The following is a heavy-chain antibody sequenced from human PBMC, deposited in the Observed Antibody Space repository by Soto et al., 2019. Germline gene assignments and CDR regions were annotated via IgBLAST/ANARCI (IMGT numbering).Heavy chain of an antibody. CDR1: GFTFSSYA. Sequence: GGSLRLSCAASGFTFSSYAMRWVRQAPGKGLEWVSAISGSGGSTYYADSVKGRFTISRDNSKNTLYLQMNSLRAEDAAVYFCARYSGSYPSYYFDYWGQGTLVTVSS. CDR3: ARYSGSYPSYYFDY. V-gene: IGHV3-23*01. CDR2: ISGSGGST. D-gene: IGHD1-26*01. J-gene: IGHJ4*02.